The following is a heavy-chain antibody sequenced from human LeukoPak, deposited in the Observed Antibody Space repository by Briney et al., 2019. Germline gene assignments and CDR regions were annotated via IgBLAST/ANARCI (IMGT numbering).Heavy chain of an antibody. J-gene: IGHJ4*02. D-gene: IGHD1-26*01. CDR1: GGTFSSYA. CDR3: ARGKWELLLHY. Sequence: ASVKVSCKASGGTFSSYAISWVRQAPGQGLEWIGGIIPIFGTANYAQKFQGRVTITTDESTSTAYMELSSLRSEDTAVYYCARGKWELLLHYWGQGTLVTVSS. V-gene: IGHV1-69*05. CDR2: IIPIFGTA.